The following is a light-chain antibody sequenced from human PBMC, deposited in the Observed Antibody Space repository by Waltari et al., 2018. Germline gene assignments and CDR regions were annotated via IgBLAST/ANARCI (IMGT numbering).Light chain of an antibody. V-gene: IGLV2-23*01. CDR3: CSYGGPSSWV. CDR1: SSDIGNYDL. Sequence: QSALTQPASMSGSPGQSITVSCTGPSSDIGNYDLFSWYQQFPGKAPKLIIYECTERPSGISSRFSGSKSGNTAFLTISGLQAEDEADYHCCSYGGPSSWVFGGGTKLTVL. CDR2: ECT. J-gene: IGLJ3*02.